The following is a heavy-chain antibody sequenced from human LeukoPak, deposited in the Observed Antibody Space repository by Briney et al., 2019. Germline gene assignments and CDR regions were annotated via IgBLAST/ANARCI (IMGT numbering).Heavy chain of an antibody. CDR1: GYTFTSYY. CDR2: INPNSGGT. V-gene: IGHV1-2*02. CDR3: ARGTYYYDSSGYQGLPY. J-gene: IGHJ4*02. Sequence: ASVKVSCKASGYTFTSYYMHWVRQAPGQGLEWMGWINPNSGGTNYAQKFQGRVTMTRDTSISTAYMELSRLRSDDTAVYYCARGTYYYDSSGYQGLPYWGQGTLVTVSS. D-gene: IGHD3-22*01.